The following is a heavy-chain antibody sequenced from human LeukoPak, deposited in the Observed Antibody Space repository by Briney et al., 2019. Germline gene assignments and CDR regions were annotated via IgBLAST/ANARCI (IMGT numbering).Heavy chain of an antibody. V-gene: IGHV3-23*01. CDR2: ISGSGGST. Sequence: PGGSLRLSCAASGFTFSSYAMSWVRQAPGKGLEWVSAISGSGGSTYYADSVKGRFTISRDNSKNTLYLQMNSLRAEDTDVYYCAKDGARIAMAAYYFDYWGQGTLVTVSS. CDR3: AKDGARIAMAAYYFDY. CDR1: GFTFSSYA. J-gene: IGHJ4*02. D-gene: IGHD6-19*01.